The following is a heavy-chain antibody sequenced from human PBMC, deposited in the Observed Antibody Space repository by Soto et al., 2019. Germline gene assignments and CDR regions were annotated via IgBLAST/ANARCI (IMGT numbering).Heavy chain of an antibody. Sequence: ASVKVSFKASGGTFSSYAISWVRQAPGQGLEWMGGIIPIFGTANYAQKFQGRVTITADESTSTAYMELSSLRSEDTAVYYCARPSGDYDFWSGYYYGMDVWGQGTTVTVSS. CDR2: IIPIFGTA. CDR1: GGTFSSYA. J-gene: IGHJ6*02. V-gene: IGHV1-69*13. D-gene: IGHD3-3*01. CDR3: ARPSGDYDFWSGYYYGMDV.